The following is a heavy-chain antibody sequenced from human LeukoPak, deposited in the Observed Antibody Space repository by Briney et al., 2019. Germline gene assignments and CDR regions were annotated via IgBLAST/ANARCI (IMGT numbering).Heavy chain of an antibody. Sequence: ASVKVSCKASGYTFTDYSIYWVRQAPGQGLEWMGWINPNSGGTNYAQKFQGRVTMTRDTSISTAYMDLSRLRSDDTAVYYCARDRYGDGFAHFDYWGQGALVTVSS. CDR2: INPNSGGT. D-gene: IGHD5-24*01. CDR1: GYTFTDYS. CDR3: ARDRYGDGFAHFDY. J-gene: IGHJ4*02. V-gene: IGHV1-2*02.